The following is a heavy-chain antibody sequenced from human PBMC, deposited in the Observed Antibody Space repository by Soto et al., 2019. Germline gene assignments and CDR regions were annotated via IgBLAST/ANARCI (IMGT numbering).Heavy chain of an antibody. D-gene: IGHD5-18*01. CDR3: ARDDGGYRYGGRQYHFDL. J-gene: IGHJ4*02. V-gene: IGHV3-21*01. CDR1: GFPFSSYN. CDR2: IGVSDNI. Sequence: DVQLVESGGGLVKPGGSLRLSCAASGFPFSSYNINWVRQAPGKGLEWVSSIGVSDNIYYADSVRGRFTISRDNAKNSVYLQMNSLRAEDASVYYCARDDGGYRYGGRQYHFDLWGQGTLVTVSS.